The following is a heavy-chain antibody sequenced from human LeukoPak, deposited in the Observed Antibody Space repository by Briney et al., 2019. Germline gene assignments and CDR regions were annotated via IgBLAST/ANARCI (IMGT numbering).Heavy chain of an antibody. J-gene: IGHJ4*02. CDR2: ISGSGAVT. Sequence: GGSLRLSCAASGFTFSSYAMSWVRQAPGKGLEWVSSISGSGAVTYYTDSVKGRFTFSRDNSRNMAYLQMNSLRAEDTAVYYCASLKDGAGTDYWGQGTLVTVSS. D-gene: IGHD1-1*01. V-gene: IGHV3-23*01. CDR1: GFTFSSYA. CDR3: ASLKDGAGTDY.